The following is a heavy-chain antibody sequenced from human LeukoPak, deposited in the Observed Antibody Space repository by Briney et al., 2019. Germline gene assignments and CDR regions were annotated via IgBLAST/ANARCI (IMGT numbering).Heavy chain of an antibody. CDR1: GGSISSYY. CDR2: IYYSGST. J-gene: IGHJ4*02. V-gene: IGHV4-59*01. Sequence: SETLSLTCTVSGGSISSYYWSWIRQPPGKGLEWIGYIYYSGSTNYNPSLESRVTISVDTSKNQFSLKLSSVTAADTAVYYCASFRVVPAAGLGHFDYWGQGTLVTVSS. D-gene: IGHD2-2*01. CDR3: ASFRVVPAAGLGHFDY.